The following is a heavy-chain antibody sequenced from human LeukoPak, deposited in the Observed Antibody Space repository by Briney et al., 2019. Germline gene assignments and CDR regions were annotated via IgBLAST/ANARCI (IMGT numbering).Heavy chain of an antibody. D-gene: IGHD1-1*01. Sequence: PSETLSLTCGVYGGSFSGYYWSWIRQPPGKGLEWIGEINHRGSTNYNTSLKRRVTISVDTSKNQFSLRLSSVTAADTAVYYCARDGRDTSALYNPLRFDYWGQGTLVTVSS. J-gene: IGHJ4*02. CDR3: ARDGRDTSALYNPLRFDY. CDR1: GGSFSGYY. CDR2: INHRGST. V-gene: IGHV4-34*01.